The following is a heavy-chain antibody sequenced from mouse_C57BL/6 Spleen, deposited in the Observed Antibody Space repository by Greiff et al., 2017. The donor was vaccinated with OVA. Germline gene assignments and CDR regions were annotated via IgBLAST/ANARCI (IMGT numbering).Heavy chain of an antibody. Sequence: VKLLESGAELVRPGASVKLSCKASGYTFTDYYINWVQQRPGQGLEWIARIYPGSGNTYYNEKFKGKATLTAEKSSSTAYMQLSSLTSEDSAVYFCARAVTTRAWFADWGQGTLVTVSA. V-gene: IGHV1-76*01. CDR1: GYTFTDYY. CDR3: ARAVTTRAWFAD. J-gene: IGHJ3*01. D-gene: IGHD2-2*01. CDR2: IYPGSGNT.